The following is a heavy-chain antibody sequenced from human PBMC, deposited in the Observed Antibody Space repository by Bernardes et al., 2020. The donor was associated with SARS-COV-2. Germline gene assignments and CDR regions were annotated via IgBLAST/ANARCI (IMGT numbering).Heavy chain of an antibody. V-gene: IGHV3-9*01. J-gene: IGHJ4*02. CDR3: AKDPSSSWL. CDR2: ISWNSGSI. Sequence: GGSLRLSCAASGFTFDDYAMHWVRQAPGKGLEWVSGISWNSGSIGYADSVKGRFTISRDNAKNSLYLQMNSLRAEDTALYYCAKDPSSSWLWGQGTLVTVSS. CDR1: GFTFDDYA. D-gene: IGHD6-13*01.